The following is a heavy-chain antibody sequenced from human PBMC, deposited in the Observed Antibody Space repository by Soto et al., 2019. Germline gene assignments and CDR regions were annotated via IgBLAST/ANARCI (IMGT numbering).Heavy chain of an antibody. V-gene: IGHV4-30-4*01. J-gene: IGHJ5*02. Sequence: SATRSLTCPVSGDSIGSINNYWSWTRPPPGEGLEWIGLISYSGTISYSPSLKSRVAISLDTFKIQFSLGLSAVTAADMSVYYCARRRRYNYGLDPWGQGTLVTVSS. CDR1: GDSIGSINNY. CDR2: ISYSGTI. D-gene: IGHD5-18*01. CDR3: ARRRRYNYGLDP.